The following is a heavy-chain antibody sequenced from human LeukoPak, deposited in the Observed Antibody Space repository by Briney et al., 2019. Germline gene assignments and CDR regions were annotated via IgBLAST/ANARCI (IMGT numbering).Heavy chain of an antibody. CDR3: ARDPGDTVVVPAAAMYNWFDP. CDR2: INPNSGGT. D-gene: IGHD2-2*01. V-gene: IGHV1-2*02. J-gene: IGHJ5*02. CDR1: GYTFTGYY. Sequence: GASVKVSCKASGYTFTGYYMHWVRQAPGQGLEWMGWINPNSGGTNYAQKFQGRVTMTRDTSISTAYMELSRLRSDDTAVYYCARDPGDTVVVPAAAMYNWFDPWGQGTLVTVSS.